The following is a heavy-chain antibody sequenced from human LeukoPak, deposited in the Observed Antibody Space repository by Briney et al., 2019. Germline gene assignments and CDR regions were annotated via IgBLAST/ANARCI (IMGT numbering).Heavy chain of an antibody. CDR3: AKDRPYYDFWSGSNWFDP. V-gene: IGHV3-30*02. D-gene: IGHD3-3*01. Sequence: GGSLRLSCAASGFTFSSYGMHWVRQAPGKGLEWVAFIRYDGSNKYYADSVKGRFTISRDNSKNTLYLQMNSLRAEDTAVYYCAKDRPYYDFWSGSNWFDPWGQGTLVTVSS. CDR2: IRYDGSNK. J-gene: IGHJ5*02. CDR1: GFTFSSYG.